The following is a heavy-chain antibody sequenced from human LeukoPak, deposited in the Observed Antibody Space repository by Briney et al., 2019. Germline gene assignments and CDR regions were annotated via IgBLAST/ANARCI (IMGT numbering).Heavy chain of an antibody. V-gene: IGHV3-66*01. CDR3: ARVRPSGGIVVTIYRYFSSFFDY. CDR2: IYSGGST. Sequence: PGGSLRLSCAASGFTVSSNYMSWVRQAPGEGREWVSVIYSGGSTYYADSVKGRFTISRDNSKNTLYLQMNSLRAEDTAVYYCARVRPSGGIVVTIYRYFSSFFDYWGQGTLVTVSS. CDR1: GFTVSSNY. J-gene: IGHJ4*02. D-gene: IGHD5-12*01.